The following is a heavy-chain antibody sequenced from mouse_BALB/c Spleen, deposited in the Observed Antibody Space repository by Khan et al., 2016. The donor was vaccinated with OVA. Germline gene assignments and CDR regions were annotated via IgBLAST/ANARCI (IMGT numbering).Heavy chain of an antibody. V-gene: IGHV1-77*01. CDR1: GYTFTDYI. CDR3: ARGGYSVFAY. D-gene: IGHD2-14*01. Sequence: QVQLQQSGPELVRPGASVKMSCKASGYTFTDYIIHWVKQTTGQGLEWIGDISPGSGSTYYNEKFRGKATLTADKSSNTAYMQLSSLTSEDSAVYCCARGGYSVFAYWGQGTLVTVSA. CDR2: ISPGSGST. J-gene: IGHJ3*01.